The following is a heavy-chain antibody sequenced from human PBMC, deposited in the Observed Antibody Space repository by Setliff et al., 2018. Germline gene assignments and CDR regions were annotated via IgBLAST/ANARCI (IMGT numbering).Heavy chain of an antibody. CDR1: GDSISRSTYY. CDR3: ARRDSTGYYGYSFDF. CDR2: VDPSGNT. V-gene: IGHV4-39*01. J-gene: IGHJ4*02. D-gene: IGHD3-22*01. Sequence: LSLTCTVSGDSISRSTYYWGWIRQSPGKGLDWIGTVDPSGNTFYNPSLKSRVTISVAPSKNQVSLKLTSVSAADTAVYYCARRDSTGYYGYSFDFWGQGTLVTVSS.